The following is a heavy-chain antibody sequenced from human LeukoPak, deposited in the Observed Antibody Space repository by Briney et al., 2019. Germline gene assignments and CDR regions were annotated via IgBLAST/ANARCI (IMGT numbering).Heavy chain of an antibody. J-gene: IGHJ4*02. CDR2: IYYSGST. Sequence: SETLSHTCTVSGGSISSNYWSWIRQPPGKGLEWIGNIYYSGSTNYNPSLKNRVTISIDTAKKQFSLRLTSVTAADTAMYYCAGGGGNWGEGTLVTVSS. CDR3: AGGGGN. D-gene: IGHD2-15*01. V-gene: IGHV4-59*01. CDR1: GGSISSNY.